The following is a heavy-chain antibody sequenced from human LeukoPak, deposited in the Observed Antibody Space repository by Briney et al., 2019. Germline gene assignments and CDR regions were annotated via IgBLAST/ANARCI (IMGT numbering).Heavy chain of an antibody. Sequence: GGSLRLSCAASGFTFSSYAMSWVRQAPGKGLEWVSVITNSGGSTYYADSVKGRLTVSRDNSKNTLYLQMNSLRAEDTAVYYCAKGDLMIPLGGVFDYWGQGTLVTVAS. CDR1: GFTFSSYA. J-gene: IGHJ4*02. CDR3: AKGDLMIPLGGVFDY. CDR2: ITNSGGST. D-gene: IGHD3-16*01. V-gene: IGHV3-23*01.